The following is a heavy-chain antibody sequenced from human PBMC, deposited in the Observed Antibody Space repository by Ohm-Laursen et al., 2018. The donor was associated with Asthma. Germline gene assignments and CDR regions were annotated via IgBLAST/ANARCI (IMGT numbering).Heavy chain of an antibody. CDR2: ISAYNGNT. V-gene: IGHV1-18*01. D-gene: IGHD2-2*01. CDR3: ARDPPPSCSSSINCYFIDY. Sequence: SVKVSCKASGGTFSSYAISWVRQAPGQGLEWMGWISAYNGNTKYAQKFQGRVTMTTDTSTSTAYMELRSLRSDDTAVYYCARDPPPSCSSSINCYFIDYWGQGTLVTVSS. CDR1: GGTFSSYA. J-gene: IGHJ4*02.